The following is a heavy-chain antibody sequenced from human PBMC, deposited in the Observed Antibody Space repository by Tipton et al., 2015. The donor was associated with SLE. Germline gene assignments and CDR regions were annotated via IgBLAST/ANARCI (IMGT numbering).Heavy chain of an antibody. J-gene: IGHJ6*02. Sequence: GSLRLSCAASGFMFSSYTMNWVRQAPGKGLEWVSSISSTSNYIFYADSLKGRFTISRDNARNSLYLQMDSLRAQDTAIYYCAKRGGSHYGMDVWGQGTTVTVSS. V-gene: IGHV3-21*01. CDR3: AKRGGSHYGMDV. D-gene: IGHD2-15*01. CDR2: ISSTSNYI. CDR1: GFMFSSYT.